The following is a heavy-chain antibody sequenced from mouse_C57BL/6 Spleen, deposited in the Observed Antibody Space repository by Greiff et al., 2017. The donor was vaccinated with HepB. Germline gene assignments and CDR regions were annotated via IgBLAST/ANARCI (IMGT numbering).Heavy chain of an antibody. CDR3: ARQITTVVPFAY. Sequence: EVKLVESGGDLVKPGGSLKLSCAASGFTFSSYGMSWVRQTPDKRLEWVATISSGGSYTYYPDSVKGRFTISRDNAKNTLYLQMSSLKSEDTAMYYCARQITTVVPFAYWGQGTLVTVSA. CDR1: GFTFSSYG. CDR2: ISSGGSYT. V-gene: IGHV5-6*01. J-gene: IGHJ3*01. D-gene: IGHD1-1*01.